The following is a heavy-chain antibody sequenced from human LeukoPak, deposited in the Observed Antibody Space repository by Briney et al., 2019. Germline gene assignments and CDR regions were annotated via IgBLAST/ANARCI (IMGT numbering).Heavy chain of an antibody. CDR1: GSSFTNYW. CDR3: ARHYDYDTSGYYGFDY. J-gene: IGHJ4*02. CDR2: IYTGDSDT. Sequence: GESLQISCEGSGSSFTNYWIGWARQMPGKGLEWMGIIYTGDSDTRYSPSFQGLVTISADRSISTAYLQWSSLEASDTAMYYCARHYDYDTSGYYGFDYWGQGTLVTVSS. V-gene: IGHV5-51*01. D-gene: IGHD3-22*01.